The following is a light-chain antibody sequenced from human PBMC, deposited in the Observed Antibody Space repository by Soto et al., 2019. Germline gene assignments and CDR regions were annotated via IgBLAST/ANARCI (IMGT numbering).Light chain of an antibody. V-gene: IGLV1-40*01. Sequence: QSVLTQPPSVSGAPGQRVTISCTGSSSNIGANYDVHWYQQRPGTAPKLLIFANSNRPSGVPDRFSGSKSGTSASLVTTGLQAEDEGDYYCQSYDSTLSARYVFGTGTKVTVL. CDR1: SSNIGANYD. CDR2: ANS. J-gene: IGLJ1*01. CDR3: QSYDSTLSARYV.